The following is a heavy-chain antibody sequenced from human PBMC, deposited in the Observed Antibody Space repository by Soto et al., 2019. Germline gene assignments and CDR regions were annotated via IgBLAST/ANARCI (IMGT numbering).Heavy chain of an antibody. CDR2: IIPIFGTA. D-gene: IGHD5-12*01. J-gene: IGHJ6*04. CDR1: GGTFSSYA. CDR3: ARVRSRDGYNSRPYYYYGMDV. Sequence: SVKVSCKASGGTFSSYAISWVRQAPGQGLEWMGGIIPIFGTANYAQKFQGRVTITADESTSTAYMELSSLRSEDTAVYYCARVRSRDGYNSRPYYYYGMDVWGKGPTVTVP. V-gene: IGHV1-69*13.